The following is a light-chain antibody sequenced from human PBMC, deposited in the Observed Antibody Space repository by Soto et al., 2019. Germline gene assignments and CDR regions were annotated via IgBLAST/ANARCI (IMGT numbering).Light chain of an antibody. Sequence: DIQMTQSPSSLSASVGDRVTITCRASQCISNYLAWYQQKPGKVPKLLIYAASTWQSGVPSRFSGSGSGTDFTLTISSLQPEDVATYYCQKYNRAPRTFGPGTKVDIK. CDR3: QKYNRAPRT. CDR1: QCISNY. CDR2: AAS. V-gene: IGKV1-27*01. J-gene: IGKJ3*01.